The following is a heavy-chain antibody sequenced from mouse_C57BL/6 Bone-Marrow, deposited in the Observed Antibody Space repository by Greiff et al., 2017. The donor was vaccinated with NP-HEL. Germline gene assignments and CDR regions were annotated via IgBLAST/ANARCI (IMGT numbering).Heavy chain of an antibody. CDR1: GYTFTSYT. Sequence: VHLVESGAELARPGASVKMSCKASGYTFTSYTMHWVKQRPGQGLEWIGYINPSSGYTKYNQKFKDKATLTADKSSSTAYMQLSSLTSEDSAVYYCARRRRRSWFAYWGQGTLVTVSA. J-gene: IGHJ3*01. V-gene: IGHV1-4*01. CDR2: INPSSGYT. CDR3: ARRRRRSWFAY.